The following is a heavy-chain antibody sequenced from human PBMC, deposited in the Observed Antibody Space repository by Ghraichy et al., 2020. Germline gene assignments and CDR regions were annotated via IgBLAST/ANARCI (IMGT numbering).Heavy chain of an antibody. Sequence: GGSLRLSCAASGFTFDDYAMHWVRQAPGKGLEWVSGISWNSGSIGYADSVKGRFTISRDNAKNSLYLQMNSLRAEDTALYYCAKYISGIAVAGPDYWGQGTLVTVSS. CDR2: ISWNSGSI. CDR1: GFTFDDYA. V-gene: IGHV3-9*01. D-gene: IGHD6-19*01. CDR3: AKYISGIAVAGPDY. J-gene: IGHJ4*02.